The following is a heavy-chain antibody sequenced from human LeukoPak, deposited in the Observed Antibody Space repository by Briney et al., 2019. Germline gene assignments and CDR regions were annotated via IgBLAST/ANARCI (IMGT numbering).Heavy chain of an antibody. D-gene: IGHD4-17*01. J-gene: IGHJ4*02. CDR1: GYTFTGYY. CDR3: ARVRQPYGDSPHFDY. Sequence: GASVKVSCKASGYTFTGYYMHWVRQAPGQGLEWMGWINPNSGGTNYAQKFQGRVTMTRDTSISTAYMELSRLRSDDTAVYYCARVRQPYGDSPHFDYWGQGTLVTVSS. CDR2: INPNSGGT. V-gene: IGHV1-2*02.